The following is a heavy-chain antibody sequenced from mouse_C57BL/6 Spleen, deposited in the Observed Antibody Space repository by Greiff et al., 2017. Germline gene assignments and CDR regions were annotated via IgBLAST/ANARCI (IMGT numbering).Heavy chain of an antibody. Sequence: VQGVESGAELARPGASVKLSCKASGYTFTSYGISWVKQRTGQGLEWIGEIYPRSGNTYYNEKFKGKATLTADKSSSTAYMELRSLTSEDSAVYFCARDEKPTGFAYGGQGTLVTVSA. CDR1: GYTFTSYG. CDR2: IYPRSGNT. V-gene: IGHV1-81*01. CDR3: ARDEKPTGFAY. J-gene: IGHJ3*01.